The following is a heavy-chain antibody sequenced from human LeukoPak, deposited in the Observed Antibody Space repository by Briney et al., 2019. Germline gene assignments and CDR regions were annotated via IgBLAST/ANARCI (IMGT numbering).Heavy chain of an antibody. CDR2: IKRKSDGGTP. J-gene: IGHJ4*02. D-gene: IGHD3-10*01. CDR1: GFSFSTYR. CDR3: ATDLGGYYSGSGTYWGSLDY. V-gene: IGHV3-15*01. Sequence: PGGSLRLSCAASGFSFSTYRMNWVRQTPGKGLEWVGRIKRKSDGGTPDNAAPVKGRFTISRDDSKNTLYLQMNSLKTEDTAVYYCATDLGGYYSGSGTYWGSLDYWGQGTVVTVSS.